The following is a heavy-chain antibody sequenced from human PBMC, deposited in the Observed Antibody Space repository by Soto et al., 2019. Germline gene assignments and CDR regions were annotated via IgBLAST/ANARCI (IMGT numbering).Heavy chain of an antibody. Sequence: GESLKISCKGSGFSFTTYWIAWVRQMPGKGLEWMGIIYPGDSKTTYSPSFQGQVTISADKSISTAYLQWSSLKASDTAMYYCARRPYDSSGYYYAWFDPWGQGTLVTVSS. CDR1: GFSFTTYW. CDR2: IYPGDSKT. D-gene: IGHD3-22*01. J-gene: IGHJ5*02. CDR3: ARRPYDSSGYYYAWFDP. V-gene: IGHV5-51*01.